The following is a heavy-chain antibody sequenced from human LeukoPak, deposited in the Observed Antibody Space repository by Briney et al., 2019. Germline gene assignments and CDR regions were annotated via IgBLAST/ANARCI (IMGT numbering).Heavy chain of an antibody. V-gene: IGHV4-30-4*07. D-gene: IGHD1-7*01. J-gene: IGHJ4*02. CDR2: IYYSGST. CDR3: SRGWNYAFDS. CDR1: GGSISSGGYS. Sequence: SETLSLTCAVSGGSISSGGYSWSWIRQPPGKGLEWIGYIYYSGSTYYNPSLKSRVTISVDTSKNQFSLHLSSVTPEDTAIYYCSRGWNYAFDSWGQGTQVTVSS.